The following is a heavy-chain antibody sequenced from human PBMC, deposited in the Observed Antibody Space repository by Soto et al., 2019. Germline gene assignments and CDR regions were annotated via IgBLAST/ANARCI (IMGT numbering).Heavy chain of an antibody. CDR3: VSAPQRNIY. CDR1: GYDFSSYG. CDR2: ISASNGNR. J-gene: IGHJ4*02. V-gene: IGHV1-18*04. D-gene: IGHD6-25*01. Sequence: QVQLVQSGAEVKKPGASVKVSCKASGYDFSSYGISWVRQAPGQGLEWMGWISASNGNRDYAQQFQGRVTMTTDTSTTTAYTELRSLRLGDRAVYYFVSAPQRNIYWGQGTL.